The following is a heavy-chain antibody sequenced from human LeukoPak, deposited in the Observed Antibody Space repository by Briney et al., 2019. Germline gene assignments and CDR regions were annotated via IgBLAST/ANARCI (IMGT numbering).Heavy chain of an antibody. Sequence: ASVKVSCKASGYTFTGYYMHWVRQAPGQGLEWMGWINPNSGGTNYAQKFQGRVTMTRDTSISTAYMELSRLRSDDTAVYYCARGNYGDCVDAFDIWGQGTMVTVPS. CDR2: INPNSGGT. J-gene: IGHJ3*02. CDR1: GYTFTGYY. CDR3: ARGNYGDCVDAFDI. D-gene: IGHD4-17*01. V-gene: IGHV1-2*02.